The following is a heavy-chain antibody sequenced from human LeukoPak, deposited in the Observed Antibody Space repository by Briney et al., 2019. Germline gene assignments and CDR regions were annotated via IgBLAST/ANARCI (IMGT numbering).Heavy chain of an antibody. CDR3: AKGWFRELTQR. Sequence: GGSLRLSCAASGFTFSSYAMSWVRQAPGKGLEWVSAISGSGGSTYYADSVKGRFTIPRDNSKNTLYLQMNSLRAEDTAVYYCAKGWFRELTQRWGQGTLVTASS. CDR1: GFTFSSYA. J-gene: IGHJ4*02. CDR2: ISGSGGST. V-gene: IGHV3-23*01. D-gene: IGHD3-10*01.